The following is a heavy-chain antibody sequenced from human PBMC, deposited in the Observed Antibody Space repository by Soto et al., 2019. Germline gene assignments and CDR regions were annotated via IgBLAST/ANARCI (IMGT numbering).Heavy chain of an antibody. D-gene: IGHD3-16*01. V-gene: IGHV4-30-4*01. CDR1: GGSISSGDYY. CDR3: ARASTGELWVYANWFDP. Sequence: QVQLQESGPGLVKPSQTLSLTSTVSGGSISSGDYYWSWIRQPPGKGLEWIGFIYYSGGTYYKPSLKRRVAISVDTSKNRYSLNLSSVTAADTAVYYCARASTGELWVYANWFDPWGPGTLVTVSS. J-gene: IGHJ5*02. CDR2: IYYSGGT.